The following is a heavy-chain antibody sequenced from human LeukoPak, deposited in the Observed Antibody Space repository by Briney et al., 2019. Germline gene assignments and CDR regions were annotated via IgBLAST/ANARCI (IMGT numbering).Heavy chain of an antibody. D-gene: IGHD6-13*01. V-gene: IGHV1-18*01. CDR1: GGTFSSYA. CDR3: ARDPVGIAAAGFDY. Sequence: GASVKVSCKASGGTFSSYAISWVRQAPGQGLEWMGWISAYNGNTNYAQKLQGRVTMTTDTSTSTAYMELRSLRSDDTAVYYCARDPVGIAAAGFDYWGQGTLVTVSS. CDR2: ISAYNGNT. J-gene: IGHJ4*02.